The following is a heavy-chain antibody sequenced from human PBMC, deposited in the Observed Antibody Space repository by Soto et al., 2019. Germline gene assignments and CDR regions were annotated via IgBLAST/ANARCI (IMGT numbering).Heavy chain of an antibody. V-gene: IGHV4-59*12. CDR2: IDDSGSY. D-gene: IGHD3-16*01. J-gene: IGHJ4*02. Sequence: SETLSLTCTISGGSISGSAWSWIRQPPGKGLEWIGFIDDSGSYNSKSCLRSRLNMSLGPSSNQFSLNLESVTAADTATYFCARIPLPARGWWPGIHLYYDSWGRGAPVTVSS. CDR1: GGSISGSA. CDR3: ARIPLPARGWWPGIHLYYDS.